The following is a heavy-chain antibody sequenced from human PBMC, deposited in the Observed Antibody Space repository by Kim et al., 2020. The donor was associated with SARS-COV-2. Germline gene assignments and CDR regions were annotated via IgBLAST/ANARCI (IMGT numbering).Heavy chain of an antibody. Sequence: YYADSVKGRFTISRDNAKNSLYLQMNSLRAEDTAVYYCAREEGDGYKFDYWGQGTLVTVSS. D-gene: IGHD5-12*01. CDR3: AREEGDGYKFDY. V-gene: IGHV3-21*01. J-gene: IGHJ4*02.